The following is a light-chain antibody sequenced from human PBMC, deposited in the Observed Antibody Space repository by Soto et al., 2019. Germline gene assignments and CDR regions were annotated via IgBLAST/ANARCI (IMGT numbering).Light chain of an antibody. J-gene: IGKJ1*01. CDR1: QPISSW. V-gene: IGKV1-5*01. CDR2: DAS. Sequence: DIQMTQSPPTLSASVGDRVTITCRASQPISSWLAWYHQKPGKAPKLLICDASNLESGVPSRFSDSGSGTEFTLTISSLQPEDFGIYYCQQYENYWTFGQGTKVEIK. CDR3: QQYENYWT.